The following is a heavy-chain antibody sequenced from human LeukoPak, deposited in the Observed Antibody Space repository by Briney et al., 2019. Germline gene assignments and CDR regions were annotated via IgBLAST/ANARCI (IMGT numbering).Heavy chain of an antibody. CDR3: ASAGLTYGSGSYFVY. J-gene: IGHJ4*02. V-gene: IGHV3-20*04. CDR2: INWNGGST. D-gene: IGHD3-10*01. Sequence: GGSLRLSCAASGFTFSRYWMTWVRQAPGKGLEWVSGINWNGGSTGYADSVKGRFTISRDNAKNSLYLQMNSLRAEDTALYYCASAGLTYGSGSYFVYWGQGTLVTVSS. CDR1: GFTFSRYW.